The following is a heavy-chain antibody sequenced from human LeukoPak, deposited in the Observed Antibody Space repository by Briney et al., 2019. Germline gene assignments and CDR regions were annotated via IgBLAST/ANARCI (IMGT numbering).Heavy chain of an antibody. CDR1: GYTFTGYY. V-gene: IGHV1-2*02. CDR3: ARYPCITAGGTGPRFYYMDG. Sequence: EASVKVSCKASGYTFTGYYMRWVRQAPGQGLEWMGWINPNSGGTNYAQKFQGRVTMTRDTSISTAYMELSRLRSDDTAVYYCARYPCITAGGTGPRFYYMDGWGKGATVTVS. D-gene: IGHD6-13*01. CDR2: INPNSGGT. J-gene: IGHJ6*03.